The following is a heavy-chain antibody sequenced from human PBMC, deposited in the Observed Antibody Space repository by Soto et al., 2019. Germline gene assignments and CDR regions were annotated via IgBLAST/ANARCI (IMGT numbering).Heavy chain of an antibody. CDR1: GFTFSSYW. Sequence: GGSLRLSCAASGFTFSSYWMSWVRQAPGKGLEWVANIKQDGSEKYYVDSVKGRFTISRDNAKNSLYLQMNSLRAEDTAVYYCASMAPYDFWSGPAHATDTWFDTRGQGTLVTVSS. V-gene: IGHV3-7*01. J-gene: IGHJ5*02. D-gene: IGHD3-3*01. CDR2: IKQDGSEK. CDR3: ASMAPYDFWSGPAHATDTWFDT.